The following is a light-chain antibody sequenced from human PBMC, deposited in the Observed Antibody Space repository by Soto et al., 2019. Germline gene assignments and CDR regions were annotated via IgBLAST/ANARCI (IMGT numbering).Light chain of an antibody. V-gene: IGKV3-15*01. CDR2: DAS. J-gene: IGKJ1*01. Sequence: EVVWTQSPATLSVSPGGRATVACRASQYIGSAVAWYHQRSGQAPRLLIFDASIRVPTTPARFSGSVSGTDFTLTISRLEPEDFAVYYCQQYHNWPQTFGQGTKVDI. CDR1: QYIGSA. CDR3: QQYHNWPQT.